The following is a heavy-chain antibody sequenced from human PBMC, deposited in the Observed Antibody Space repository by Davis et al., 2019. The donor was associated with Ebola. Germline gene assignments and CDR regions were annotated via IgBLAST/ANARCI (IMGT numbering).Heavy chain of an antibody. D-gene: IGHD3-16*01. CDR2: ISNRDGTI. V-gene: IGHV3-11*01. J-gene: IGHJ4*02. Sequence: GESLKISCVASGFTFSDYYMSWIRQAPGKGLEWLSYISNRDGTIFYADSVKGRFTISRDDSKNTLYLQMNSLSAEDTAVYYCAKRSSPGGGYFDYWGLGALVTVSS. CDR3: AKRSSPGGGYFDY. CDR1: GFTFSDYY.